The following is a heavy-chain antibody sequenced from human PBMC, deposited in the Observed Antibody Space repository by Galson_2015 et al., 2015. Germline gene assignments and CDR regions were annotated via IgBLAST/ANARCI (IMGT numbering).Heavy chain of an antibody. CDR2: ITTSGRGI. J-gene: IGHJ4*02. D-gene: IGHD6-19*01. Sequence: SLRLSCAASGFTFSSYEFNWVRQAPGKGLEWVSYITTSGRGIYYADSVKGRFTISRDNAENSLYLQMNSVRAEDTAVYYCARFSYNSGYYYGSWGQGTLVSVTS. CDR3: ARFSYNSGYYYGS. V-gene: IGHV3-48*03. CDR1: GFTFSSYE.